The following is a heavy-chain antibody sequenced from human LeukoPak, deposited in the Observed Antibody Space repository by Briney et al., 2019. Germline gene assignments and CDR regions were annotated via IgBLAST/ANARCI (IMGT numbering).Heavy chain of an antibody. D-gene: IGHD3-10*01. Sequence: ASVKLSCKASGYTFSDKNIHWVRQAPGQGLEWMGWISPNSGDTKDAQNFQGRVTMTRDTSISTAYMELSSLRSDDAAVYYCTRGAGSSWFDPWGQGTLVTVSS. J-gene: IGHJ5*02. V-gene: IGHV1-2*02. CDR3: TRGAGSSWFDP. CDR2: ISPNSGDT. CDR1: GYTFSDKN.